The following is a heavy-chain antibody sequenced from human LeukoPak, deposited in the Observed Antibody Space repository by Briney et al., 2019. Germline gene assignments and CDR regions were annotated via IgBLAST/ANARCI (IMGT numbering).Heavy chain of an antibody. CDR3: ARDRAGDYFDY. CDR2: IYYSGST. D-gene: IGHD3-10*01. V-gene: IGHV4-59*01. CDR1: GGSISSYY. Sequence: SETLSLTCTVSGGSISSYYWSWIRQPPGKGLEWIGYIYYSGSTNYNPSLKSRVTISVDTSKNQFSLKLSSVTAADTAVYYCARDRAGDYFDYWGQGTLVTVSS. J-gene: IGHJ4*02.